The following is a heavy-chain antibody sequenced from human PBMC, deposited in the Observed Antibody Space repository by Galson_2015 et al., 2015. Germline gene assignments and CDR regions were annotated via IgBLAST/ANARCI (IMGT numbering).Heavy chain of an antibody. CDR3: AHNSVSLTMVRGVLFDP. V-gene: IGHV2-5*02. D-gene: IGHD3-10*01. Sequence: LVKPTQTLTLTCTFSGFSLSTSGVGVGWIRQPPGKALEWLALIYWDDDKRYSPSLKSRLTITKDTSKNQVVLTMTNMDPVDTATYYCAHNSVSLTMVRGVLFDPWGQGTLVTVSS. J-gene: IGHJ5*02. CDR1: GFSLSTSGVG. CDR2: IYWDDDK.